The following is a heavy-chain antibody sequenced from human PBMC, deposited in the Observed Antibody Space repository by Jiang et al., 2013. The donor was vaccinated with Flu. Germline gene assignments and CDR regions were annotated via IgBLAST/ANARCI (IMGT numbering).Heavy chain of an antibody. J-gene: IGHJ4*02. CDR3: AREGLIQDTAMVFDY. V-gene: IGHV1-18*01. D-gene: IGHD5-18*01. Sequence: SGAEVKKPGASVKVSCKASGYTFTSYGFSWVRQAPGQGLEWMGWISAYNGNTNYAQRLQGRVTMTTDTSTSTAYMELRSLRSDDTAVYYCAREGLIQDTAMVFDYWGQGTLVTVSS. CDR1: GYTFTSYG. CDR2: ISAYNGNT.